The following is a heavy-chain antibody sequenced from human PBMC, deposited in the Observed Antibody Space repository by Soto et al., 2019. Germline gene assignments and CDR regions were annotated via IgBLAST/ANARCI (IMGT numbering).Heavy chain of an antibody. D-gene: IGHD6-13*01. J-gene: IGHJ3*02. V-gene: IGHV1-69*06. CDR2: IIPIFGTA. CDR1: GGTFSSYA. Sequence: SVKVSCKASGGTFSSYAISWVRQAPGQGLEWMGGIIPIFGTANYAQKFQGRVTITADKSTSTAYMELSSLRSEDTAVYYCARERPPVEAAVLAFDICGQRTMVTVSS. CDR3: ARERPPVEAAVLAFDI.